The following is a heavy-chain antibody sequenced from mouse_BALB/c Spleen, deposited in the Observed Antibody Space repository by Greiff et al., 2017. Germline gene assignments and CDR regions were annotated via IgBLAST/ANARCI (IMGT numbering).Heavy chain of an antibody. CDR1: GFTFSSYA. CDR2: ISSGGSYT. V-gene: IGHV5-9-4*01. D-gene: IGHD2-1*01. CDR3: AREGYGNFGY. Sequence: EVKLVESGGGLVKPGGSLKLSCAASGFTFSSYAMSWVRQSPEKRLEWVAEISSGGSYTYYPDTVTGRFTISRDNAKNTLYLDMSSLRSEDTAMYYCAREGYGNFGYWGQGTTLTVSS. J-gene: IGHJ2*01.